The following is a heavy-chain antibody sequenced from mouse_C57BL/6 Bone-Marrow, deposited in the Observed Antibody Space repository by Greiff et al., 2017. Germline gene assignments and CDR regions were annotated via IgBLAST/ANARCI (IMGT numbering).Heavy chain of an antibody. CDR2: IDPENGDT. J-gene: IGHJ1*03. V-gene: IGHV14-4*01. CDR3: TTDYYGSPYWYFDV. Sequence: EVQLQQSGAELVRPGASVKLSCTASGFNIKDDYMHWVKQRPEQGLEWIGWIDPENGDTEYASKFQGKATITADTSSNTAYLQLSSLTSEDTAVYYCTTDYYGSPYWYFDVWGTGTTVTVSS. CDR1: GFNIKDDY. D-gene: IGHD1-1*01.